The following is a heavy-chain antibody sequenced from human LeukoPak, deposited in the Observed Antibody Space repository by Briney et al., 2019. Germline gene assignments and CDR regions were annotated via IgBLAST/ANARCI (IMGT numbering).Heavy chain of an antibody. V-gene: IGHV3-30-3*01. J-gene: IGHJ4*02. CDR2: ISYDGSNK. D-gene: IGHD5-18*01. CDR1: GFTFSSYA. Sequence: PGGSLRLSCAASGFTFSSYAMHWVRQAPGKGLEWVAVISYDGSNKYYADSVKGRFTISRDNSKNTLYLQMNSLRAEDTAVYYCARDRPEDTAMVSGCDYWGQGTLVTVSS. CDR3: ARDRPEDTAMVSGCDY.